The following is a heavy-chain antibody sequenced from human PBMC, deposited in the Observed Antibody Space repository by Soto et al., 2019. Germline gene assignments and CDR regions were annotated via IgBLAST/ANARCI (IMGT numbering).Heavy chain of an antibody. Sequence: ASVKVSCKASGYTFTGYYMHWVRQAPGQGLEWMGWINPNSGGTNYAQKFQGWVTMTRDTSTTTAYMELRSLRSDDTAVYYCARDPYHVLMVNAPNLYGMDVWGQGTTVTVSS. CDR2: INPNSGGT. J-gene: IGHJ6*02. D-gene: IGHD2-8*01. V-gene: IGHV1-2*04. CDR1: GYTFTGYY. CDR3: ARDPYHVLMVNAPNLYGMDV.